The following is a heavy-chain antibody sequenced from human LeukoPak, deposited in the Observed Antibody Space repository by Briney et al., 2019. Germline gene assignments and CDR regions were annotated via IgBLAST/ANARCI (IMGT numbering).Heavy chain of an antibody. J-gene: IGHJ4*02. CDR1: GYTFTDYY. CDR3: ARDSSYSSSLYYFEY. CDR2: INPHSGGT. Sequence: ASVRVSCKASGYTFTDYYMHWVRQAPGQGLEWMGWINPHSGGTNYAQKFQGRVTMTRDTSISTVYMEVSRLRSDDTAVYYCARDSSYSSSLYYFEYWGQGTLVTVSS. D-gene: IGHD6-6*01. V-gene: IGHV1-2*02.